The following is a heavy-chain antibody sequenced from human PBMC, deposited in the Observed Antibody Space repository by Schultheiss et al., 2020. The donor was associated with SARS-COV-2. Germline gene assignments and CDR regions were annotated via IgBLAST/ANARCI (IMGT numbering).Heavy chain of an antibody. J-gene: IGHJ4*02. CDR1: GFTFSSYS. D-gene: IGHD2-8*01. Sequence: GGSLRLSCAASGFTFSSYSMNWVRQAPGKGLEWVSSISSSSSYIYYADSVKGRFTISRDNSKNTLYLQMNSLRAEDTAVYYCAREELRTSLLIDYWGQGTLVTVSS. CDR2: ISSSSSYI. V-gene: IGHV3-21*01. CDR3: AREELRTSLLIDY.